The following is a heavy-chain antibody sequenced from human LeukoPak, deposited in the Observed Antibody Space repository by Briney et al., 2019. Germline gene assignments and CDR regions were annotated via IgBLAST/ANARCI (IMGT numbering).Heavy chain of an antibody. Sequence: GRSLRLSCAASGFTFDDYAMPWVRQAPGKGLEWVSGISWNSGSIGYADSVKGRFTISRDNAKNSLYLQMNSLRAEDTALYYCAKGASGYSSGWHDHYYYYGMDVWGQGTTVTVSS. V-gene: IGHV3-9*01. CDR3: AKGASGYSSGWHDHYYYYGMDV. J-gene: IGHJ6*02. CDR1: GFTFDDYA. CDR2: ISWNSGSI. D-gene: IGHD6-19*01.